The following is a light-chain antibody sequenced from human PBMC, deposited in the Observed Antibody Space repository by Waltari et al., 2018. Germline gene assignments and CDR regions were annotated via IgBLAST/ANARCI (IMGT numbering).Light chain of an antibody. V-gene: IGLV1-47*01. CDR3: AAWDDSLSGVI. J-gene: IGLJ2*01. Sequence: QSVLPQPPSASGTPAQRVTLSCSGSSSNIGPYYVYWYQLPPGTAPKPLISKNGQRPSGVPARFSASKSGTSASLAISGLRSEDEADYYCAAWDDSLSGVIFGGGTKLTVL. CDR2: KNG. CDR1: SSNIGPYY.